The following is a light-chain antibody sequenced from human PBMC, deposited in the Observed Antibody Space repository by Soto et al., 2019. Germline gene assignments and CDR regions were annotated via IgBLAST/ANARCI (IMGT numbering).Light chain of an antibody. Sequence: DIVMTQSPDSLAVSLGERATINCKSSQTILYSSNNKNYLAWYQQKPGQPPKLLIHWASTRESGVPDRFSGSGSGIEFTLTISSLQAEDVAVYYCQQYYSTPFTFGPGTKVDIK. CDR2: WAS. CDR3: QQYYSTPFT. CDR1: QTILYSSNNKNY. V-gene: IGKV4-1*01. J-gene: IGKJ3*01.